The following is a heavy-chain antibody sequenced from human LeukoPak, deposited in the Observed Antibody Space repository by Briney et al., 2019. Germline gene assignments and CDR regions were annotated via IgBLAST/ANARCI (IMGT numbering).Heavy chain of an antibody. CDR2: IKQDGTEK. Sequence: GGSLRLSCAASGFTFSSYWMSWVRQAPGKGLEWVANIKQDGTEKCYVDSVKGRFTISRDNAKNSLYLQMNSLRAEDTAVYYCARSPTVTPHDYWGQGTLVTVSS. CDR1: GFTFSSYW. CDR3: ARSPTVTPHDY. J-gene: IGHJ4*02. D-gene: IGHD4-17*01. V-gene: IGHV3-7*01.